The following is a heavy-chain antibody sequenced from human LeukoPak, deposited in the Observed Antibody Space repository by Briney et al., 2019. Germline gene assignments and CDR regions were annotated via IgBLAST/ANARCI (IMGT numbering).Heavy chain of an antibody. D-gene: IGHD5-12*01. Sequence: SETLTLTCTVSGGSISTYYWSWIRQPPGKGLEWIGYIHYSGTTNYNPSLKSRVTISLDTSKNQFSLNLSSVTAADTAVYYCARMGGYSGYATHWGQGTLVTVSS. V-gene: IGHV4-59*08. CDR2: IHYSGTT. J-gene: IGHJ4*02. CDR1: GGSISTYY. CDR3: ARMGGYSGYATH.